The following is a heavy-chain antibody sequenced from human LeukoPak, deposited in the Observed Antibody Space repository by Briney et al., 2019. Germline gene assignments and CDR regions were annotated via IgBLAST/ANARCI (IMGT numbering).Heavy chain of an antibody. CDR3: ARQSGGPYNWFDP. J-gene: IGHJ5*02. Sequence: GGSLRLSCAASGFTVSSDYMNWVRQAPGKGLEWVSVIYSDGSTYYADSVKGRFTISRDKSKNTLYLQLNSLRAEDTAVYFCARQSGGPYNWFDPWGQGTLVTVSS. V-gene: IGHV3-66*04. CDR1: GFTVSSDY. CDR2: IYSDGST. D-gene: IGHD2-15*01.